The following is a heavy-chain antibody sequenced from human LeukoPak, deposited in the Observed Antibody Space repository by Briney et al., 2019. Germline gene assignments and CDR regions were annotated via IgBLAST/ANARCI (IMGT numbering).Heavy chain of an antibody. CDR2: INWNGGST. D-gene: IGHD2-8*02. Sequence: GGSLRLSCAASGFTFDDYGMSWVRQAPGKGLEWVSGINWNGGSTGYADSVKGRFTISRDNAKNSLYLQMNSLRAEDTALYYCARDSSRVVYAKHFDYWGQGTLVTVSS. V-gene: IGHV3-20*04. CDR3: ARDSSRVVYAKHFDY. J-gene: IGHJ4*02. CDR1: GFTFDDYG.